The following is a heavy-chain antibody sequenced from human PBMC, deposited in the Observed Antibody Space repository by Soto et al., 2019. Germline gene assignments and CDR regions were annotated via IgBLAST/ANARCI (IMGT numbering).Heavy chain of an antibody. CDR1: GFTFSSYS. V-gene: IGHV3-21*01. D-gene: IGHD4-17*01. CDR3: ARDTVTTKYYFDY. Sequence: PGGSLRLSCAASGFTFSSYSMNWVRQAPGKGLEWVSSISSSSSYIYYADSVKGRFTISRDNAENSLYLQMNSLRAEDTAVYYCARDTVTTKYYFDYWGQGTLVTVSS. J-gene: IGHJ4*02. CDR2: ISSSSSYI.